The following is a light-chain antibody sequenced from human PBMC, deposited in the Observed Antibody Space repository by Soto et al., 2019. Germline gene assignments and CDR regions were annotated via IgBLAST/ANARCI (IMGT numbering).Light chain of an antibody. CDR3: QHYNSYSEA. Sequence: DIQMTQSPSSLSASVGDRVTITFRASQSISSWLAWYQQMPGKAPKLLIYAASSLQSGVPSRFSGGGSGTEFTLTISSLQPDDFATYYCQHYNSYSEAFGQGTKVDIK. CDR1: QSISSW. J-gene: IGKJ1*01. CDR2: AAS. V-gene: IGKV1-5*01.